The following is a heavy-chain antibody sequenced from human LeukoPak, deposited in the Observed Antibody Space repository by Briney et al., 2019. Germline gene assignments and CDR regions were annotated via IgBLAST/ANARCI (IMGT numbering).Heavy chain of an antibody. CDR2: INPSGGST. CDR1: GYTFTSYY. J-gene: IGHJ4*02. CDR3: AIHPGGYDILTGYYPDY. D-gene: IGHD3-9*01. Sequence: GASVKVSCKASGYTFTSYYMHWVRQAPGQGLEWMGLINPSGGSTRYAQKFQGRVTMTRDTSTSTVYMELSSLRSEDTAVYYCAIHPGGYDILTGYYPDYWGQGTLVTVSS. V-gene: IGHV1-46*01.